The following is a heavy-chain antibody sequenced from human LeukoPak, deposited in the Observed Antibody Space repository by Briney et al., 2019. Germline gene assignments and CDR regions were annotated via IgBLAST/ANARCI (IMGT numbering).Heavy chain of an antibody. J-gene: IGHJ6*02. CDR3: AEAYYYDSSGYYSGVYYYGMDV. CDR1: GYTFSNYD. CDR2: MNPDSGNT. V-gene: IGHV1-8*01. D-gene: IGHD3-22*01. Sequence: GASVKVSCKASGYTFSNYDINWVRQVTGQGLEWMGWMNPDSGNTGYAQRFQGRVTLTRNPSISTAYMEVSSLRSEDTAVYYCAEAYYYDSSGYYSGVYYYGMDVWGQGTTVTVSS.